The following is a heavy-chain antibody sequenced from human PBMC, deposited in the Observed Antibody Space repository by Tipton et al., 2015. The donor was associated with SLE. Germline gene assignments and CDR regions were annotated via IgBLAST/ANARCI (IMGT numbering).Heavy chain of an antibody. D-gene: IGHD3-10*01. CDR3: ATFRDMVQGVIGAFNI. CDR1: GGSITSGSNYY. Sequence: TLSLTCSVSGGSITSGSNYYWTWIRQPAGKGLEWIGYIFPSGSTNYNPSLKSRVTISVDTSKNQFSLKLTSVTAADTAVYYCATFRDMVQGVIGAFNIWGQGTMVTVSS. J-gene: IGHJ3*02. V-gene: IGHV4-61*09. CDR2: IFPSGST.